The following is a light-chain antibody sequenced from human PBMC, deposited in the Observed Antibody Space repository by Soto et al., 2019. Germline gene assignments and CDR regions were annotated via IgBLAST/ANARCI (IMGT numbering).Light chain of an antibody. CDR3: QQYNSYSPT. V-gene: IGKV1-5*01. CDR1: QSINSW. CDR2: DAS. Sequence: DIQMTQSPSTLCASVGDRVTITCRASQSINSWLAWYQQKPGKAPKLLIYDASNLESGVPSRFSGSGSGTEFTLTISSLQPDDFATYYCQQYNSYSPTFGQGTKVDIK. J-gene: IGKJ1*01.